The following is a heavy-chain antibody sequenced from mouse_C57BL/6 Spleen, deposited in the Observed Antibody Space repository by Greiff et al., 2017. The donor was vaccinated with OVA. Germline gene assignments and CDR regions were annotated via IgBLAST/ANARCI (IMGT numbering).Heavy chain of an antibody. CDR2: INPSTGGT. CDR1: GYSFTGYY. Sequence: VQLKQSGPELVKPGASVKISCKASGYSFTGYYMNWVKQSPEKSLEWIGEINPSTGGTTYNQKFKAKATLTVDKSSSTAYMQLKSLTSEDSGVYYCARSLPRDYGSSWYFDVWGTGTTVTVSS. CDR3: ARSLPRDYGSSWYFDV. J-gene: IGHJ1*03. V-gene: IGHV1-42*01. D-gene: IGHD1-1*01.